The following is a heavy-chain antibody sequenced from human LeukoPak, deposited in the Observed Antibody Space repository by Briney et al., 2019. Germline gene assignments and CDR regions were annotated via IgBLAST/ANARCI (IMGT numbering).Heavy chain of an antibody. D-gene: IGHD2-21*02. CDR3: ATSRAYCGGDCYSVDY. Sequence: GGSLRLSCAASGFTFSSYGMHWVRQAPGKGLEWVAFIRYDGSNKYYADSVKGRFTISRDNSKNTLYLQMNSLRAEDTAVYYCATSRAYCGGDCYSVDYWGQGTLVTVSS. J-gene: IGHJ4*02. CDR1: GFTFSSYG. V-gene: IGHV3-30*02. CDR2: IRYDGSNK.